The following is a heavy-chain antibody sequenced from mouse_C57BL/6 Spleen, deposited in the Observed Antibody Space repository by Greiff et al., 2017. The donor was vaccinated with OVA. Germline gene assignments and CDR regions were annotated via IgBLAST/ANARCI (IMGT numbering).Heavy chain of an antibody. CDR3: ARYDSYGMDY. D-gene: IGHD2-3*01. CDR2: INPSNGFT. V-gene: IGHV1-53*01. J-gene: IGHJ4*01. Sequence: VQLQQPGTEVVKPGASVKLSCKASGYTFTNYWMHWVKQRPGQGLEWIGNINPSNGFTRYNERFKNMATLTVDKSSSTAYVQLNSLTSEDSAVYYCARYDSYGMDYWGQGTSVTVSS. CDR1: GYTFTNYW.